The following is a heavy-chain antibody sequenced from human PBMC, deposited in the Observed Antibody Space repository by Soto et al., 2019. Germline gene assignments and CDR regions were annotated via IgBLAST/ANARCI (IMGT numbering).Heavy chain of an antibody. V-gene: IGHV3-33*01. CDR3: ARDFRDYYDSSGYSWFDP. J-gene: IGHJ5*02. D-gene: IGHD3-22*01. CDR1: GFIVSSYG. Sequence: PGGSLRLSCAASGFIVSSYGMHWVRQAPGKGLEWVAVIWYDGSNKYNADSVEGRFTISRDNSKNTLYLQMNSLRADDTAVYYCARDFRDYYDSSGYSWFDPWGQGTLVTVSS. CDR2: IWYDGSNK.